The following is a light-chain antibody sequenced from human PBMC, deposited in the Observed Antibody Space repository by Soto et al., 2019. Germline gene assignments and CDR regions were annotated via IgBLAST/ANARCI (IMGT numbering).Light chain of an antibody. CDR2: RNN. CDR1: SSNIGSNY. CDR3: APWDDSLSGLWV. Sequence: QSVLTQPPSASGTPGQRVTISCSGSSSNIGSNYVYWYQQLPGTAPKLLIYRNNQRPSGVPDRFSGSKSGTSASLAISGLRSEDEADYYCAPWDDSLSGLWVFGGGTPPTVL. V-gene: IGLV1-47*01. J-gene: IGLJ3*02.